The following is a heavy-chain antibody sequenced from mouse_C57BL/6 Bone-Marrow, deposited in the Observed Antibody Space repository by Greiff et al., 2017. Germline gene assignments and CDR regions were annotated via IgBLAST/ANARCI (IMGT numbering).Heavy chain of an antibody. CDR2: IFPGSGST. Sequence: QVQLKESGAELMKPGASVKLSCKASGYTFTGYWIEWVKQRPGHGLEWIGEIFPGSGSTNYNEKFKGKATFTADTSSNTAYMQLSSLTTEDSAIEYCARSANYNGISLVFDYWGQGTTLTVSS. CDR1: GYTFTGYW. CDR3: ARSANYNGISLVFDY. V-gene: IGHV1-9*01. D-gene: IGHD1-1*01. J-gene: IGHJ2*01.